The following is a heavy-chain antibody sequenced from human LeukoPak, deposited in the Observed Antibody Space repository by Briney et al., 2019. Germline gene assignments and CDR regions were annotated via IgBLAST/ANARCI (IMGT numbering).Heavy chain of an antibody. D-gene: IGHD4-23*01. CDR1: GGSISSYY. CDR2: IYYSGST. CDR3: ARLHGGNPFDY. V-gene: IGHV4-59*08. J-gene: IGHJ4*02. Sequence: SETLSLTCTVSGGSISSYYWSWIRQPPGKRLEWIGYIYYSGSTNYNPSLKSRVTISVDTSKNQFSLKLSSVTAADTAVYYCARLHGGNPFDYWGQGTLVTVSS.